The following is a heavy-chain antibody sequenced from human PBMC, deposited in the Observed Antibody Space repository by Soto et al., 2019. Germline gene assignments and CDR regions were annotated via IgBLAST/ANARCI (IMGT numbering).Heavy chain of an antibody. Sequence: QVQLVQSGAEVKKPGSSVKVSCKASGGTFSSYTISWVRQAPGQGLEWMGRLIPILGIANYAQKFQGRVTISAEKSTSTAYMELSSLRSEATAVYYCARGGEMFDPWGQGTLVTVSS. J-gene: IGHJ5*02. CDR1: GGTFSSYT. V-gene: IGHV1-69*02. CDR3: ARGGEMFDP. D-gene: IGHD3-16*01. CDR2: LIPILGIA.